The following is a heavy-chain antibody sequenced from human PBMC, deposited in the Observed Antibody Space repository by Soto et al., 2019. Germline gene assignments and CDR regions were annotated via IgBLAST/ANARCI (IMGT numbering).Heavy chain of an antibody. CDR2: IYPSDSDT. CDR3: ARHDRYCSGGSCYSVVRGMDV. V-gene: IGHV5-51*01. Sequence: GESLKISCEGSGYPFSYFWIAWVRQMPGKGLEWMGIIYPSDSDTRYSPSFQGQVTISADKSTNTAYLQWSRLKASDTAMYYCARHDRYCSGGSCYSVVRGMDVWGQGTTVTVS. D-gene: IGHD2-15*01. J-gene: IGHJ6*02. CDR1: GYPFSYFW.